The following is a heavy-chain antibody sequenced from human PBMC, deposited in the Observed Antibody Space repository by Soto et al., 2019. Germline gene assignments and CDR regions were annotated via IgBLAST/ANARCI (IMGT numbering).Heavy chain of an antibody. D-gene: IGHD6-19*01. V-gene: IGHV4-39*07. J-gene: IGHJ5*02. CDR1: GGSISSSSYY. CDR3: ARGGWSVDR. CDR2: IYYSGST. Sequence: SETLSLTCTVPGGSISSSSYYWGWIRQPPGKGLEWIGSIYYSGSTYYNPSLKSRVTISVDTSKNQFSLKLSSVTAADTAVYFCARGGWSVDRWGRGTLVTVSS.